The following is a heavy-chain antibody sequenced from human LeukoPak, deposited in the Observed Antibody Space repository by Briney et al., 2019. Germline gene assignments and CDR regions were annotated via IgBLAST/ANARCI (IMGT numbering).Heavy chain of an antibody. CDR3: ARVRDGYNFWGIDY. CDR1: GGSISSYY. V-gene: IGHV4-59*01. D-gene: IGHD5-24*01. Sequence: PSETLSLTCTVSGGSISSYYWSWIRQPPGKGLEWIGYIYYSGSTNYNPSLKSRVTISVDTSKNQFSRKLSSVTAADTAVYYCARVRDGYNFWGIDYWGQGTLVTVSS. J-gene: IGHJ4*02. CDR2: IYYSGST.